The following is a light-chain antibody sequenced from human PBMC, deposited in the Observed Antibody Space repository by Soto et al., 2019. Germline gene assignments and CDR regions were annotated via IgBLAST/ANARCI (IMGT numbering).Light chain of an antibody. CDR2: DAS. V-gene: IGKV3-20*01. J-gene: IGKJ4*01. Sequence: EIVLTQSPGTLSLSPGERATLSCRASQNVANNYLDWYHQKPGQAPRFLIYDASSRATGIPDRFSGSGSGTDFTLTISSLEPEDFAVYYCVQYGSTPLTFGGGTKVEIK. CDR1: QNVANNY. CDR3: VQYGSTPLT.